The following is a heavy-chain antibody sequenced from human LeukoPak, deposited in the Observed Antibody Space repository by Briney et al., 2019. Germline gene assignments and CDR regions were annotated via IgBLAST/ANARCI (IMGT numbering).Heavy chain of an antibody. Sequence: SVKVSCKASGGTFSSYAISWVRQAPGQGLEWMGGIIPIFGTANYAQKFQGRVTITADESTSTAYMELSSLRSEDTAVYYCARVRTAGSGWTQKDFDYWGQGSLVTVSS. J-gene: IGHJ4*02. V-gene: IGHV1-69*01. CDR1: GGTFSSYA. D-gene: IGHD6-19*01. CDR2: IIPIFGTA. CDR3: ARVRTAGSGWTQKDFDY.